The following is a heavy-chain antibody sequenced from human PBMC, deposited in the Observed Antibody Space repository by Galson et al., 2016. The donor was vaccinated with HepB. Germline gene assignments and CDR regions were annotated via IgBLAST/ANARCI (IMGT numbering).Heavy chain of an antibody. Sequence: SLRLSCAASGFTFSNYDMSWVRQAPGKGLEWVSVISGSGGSTYYADSVKGRFTISRDNAKNTLYLQMNSLRAEDTAIYSCAKVFGYFDSWGQGTLVTVSS. V-gene: IGHV3-23*01. CDR2: ISGSGGST. CDR3: AKVFGYFDS. J-gene: IGHJ4*02. CDR1: GFTFSNYD. D-gene: IGHD3-16*01.